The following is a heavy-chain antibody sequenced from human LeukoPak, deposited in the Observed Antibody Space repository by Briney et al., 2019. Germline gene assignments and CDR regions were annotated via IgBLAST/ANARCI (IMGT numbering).Heavy chain of an antibody. D-gene: IGHD3-10*01. CDR3: ARGRYYGSGSFDY. CDR1: GYTFTSYS. CDR2: INAGNGNT. Sequence: GASVKVSCKASGYTFTSYSILWVRQAPGQRLEWMGWINAGNGNTKYSQKFQGRVTITMDTSASTAYMELSSLRSEDTAVYYCARGRYYGSGSFDYWGQGTLVTVSS. V-gene: IGHV1-3*01. J-gene: IGHJ4*02.